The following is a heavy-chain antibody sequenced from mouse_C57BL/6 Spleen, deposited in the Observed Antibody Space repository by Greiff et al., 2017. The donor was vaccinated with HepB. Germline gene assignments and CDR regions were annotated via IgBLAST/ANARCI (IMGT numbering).Heavy chain of an antibody. CDR1: GSTFTSYW. V-gene: IGHV1-64*01. CDR3: AREGSDYGGYAMDY. CDR2: IHPNSGST. Sequence: QVQLQQPGAELVKPGASVKLSCKASGSTFTSYWMHWVKQRPGQGLEWIGMIHPNSGSTNYNEKFKNKDTLTVDNSSSTTYMQLSSLTSEDSAVYYCAREGSDYGGYAMDYWGQGTSVTVSS. J-gene: IGHJ4*01. D-gene: IGHD2-4*01.